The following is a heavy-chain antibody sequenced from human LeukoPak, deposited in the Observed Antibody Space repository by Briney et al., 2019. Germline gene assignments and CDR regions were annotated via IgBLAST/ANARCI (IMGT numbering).Heavy chain of an antibody. CDR1: GGSFSGYY. CDR3: ARRVGRYFGERAYYYNYMDV. V-gene: IGHV4-34*01. J-gene: IGHJ6*03. D-gene: IGHD3-10*01. Sequence: SETLSLTCAVYGGSFSGYYWSWIRQPPGKGLEWIGEINHSGSIKRNPSLKSRVTISVDTSKNQFSLKLSSVTAADTAVYYCARRVGRYFGERAYYYNYMDVWDEGTTVTISS. CDR2: INHSGSI.